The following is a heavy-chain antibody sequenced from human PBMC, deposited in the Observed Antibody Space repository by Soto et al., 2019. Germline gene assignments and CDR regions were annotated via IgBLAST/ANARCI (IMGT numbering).Heavy chain of an antibody. D-gene: IGHD1-20*01. V-gene: IGHV3-23*01. J-gene: IGHJ6*02. CDR2: ISGSGGST. CDR1: GFTFSSYS. CDR3: AKSRYNRNPTTGYYYYGMDV. Sequence: GGSLRLSCAASGFTFSSYSMSWVRQAPGKGLEWVSAISGSGGSTYYADSVKGRFTISRDNSKNTLYLPMNSLSAEDTAVYYCAKSRYNRNPTTGYYYYGMDVWGQGTTVTVSS.